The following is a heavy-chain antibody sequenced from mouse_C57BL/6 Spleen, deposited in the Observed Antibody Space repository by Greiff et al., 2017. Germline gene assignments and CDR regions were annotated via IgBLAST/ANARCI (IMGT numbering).Heavy chain of an antibody. CDR3: AITTGVATRYAMDY. CDR1: GYTFTSYW. Sequence: QVQLQQPGAELVRPGPSVKLSCKASGYTFTSYWMHWVKQRPGQGLAWIGVIDPSDSYTNYNQKFKGKATLTVDTSSSTAYMHVSSLTSEDSAVYYCAITTGVATRYAMDYWGQGTSVTVSS. CDR2: IDPSDSYT. J-gene: IGHJ4*01. D-gene: IGHD1-1*01. V-gene: IGHV1-59*01.